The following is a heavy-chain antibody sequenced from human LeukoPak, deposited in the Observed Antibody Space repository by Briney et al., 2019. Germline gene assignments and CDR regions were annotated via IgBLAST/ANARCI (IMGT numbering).Heavy chain of an antibody. CDR1: GFTFSSYS. Sequence: GGSLRLSCAASGFTFSSYSMNWVRQAPGKGLEWVSSISSSSSYIYYADSVKGRFTISRDNAKNSLYLQMNSLRAEDTAVYYCARDSSGDKDAFDIWGQGTMVTVSS. J-gene: IGHJ3*02. CDR2: ISSSSSYI. D-gene: IGHD6-19*01. CDR3: ARDSSGDKDAFDI. V-gene: IGHV3-21*01.